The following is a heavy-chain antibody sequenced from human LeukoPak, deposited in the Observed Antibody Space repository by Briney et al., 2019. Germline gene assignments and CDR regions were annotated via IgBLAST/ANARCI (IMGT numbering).Heavy chain of an antibody. Sequence: PSETLSLTCAVYGGSFSGYHWSWIRQPPGKGLEWIGEINHSGSTNYNPSLKSRVTISVDTSKNQFSLKLSSVTAADTAVYYCASTPAAGPFDYWGQGTLVTVSS. J-gene: IGHJ4*02. V-gene: IGHV4-34*01. D-gene: IGHD6-13*01. CDR2: INHSGST. CDR1: GGSFSGYH. CDR3: ASTPAAGPFDY.